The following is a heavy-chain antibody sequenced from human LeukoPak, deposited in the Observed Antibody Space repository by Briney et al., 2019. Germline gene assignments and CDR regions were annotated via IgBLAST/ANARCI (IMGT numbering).Heavy chain of an antibody. V-gene: IGHV3-21*01. CDR1: GFTFSSYS. Sequence: GGSLRLSCAASGFTFSSYSMNWVRQAPGKGLEWVSSISSSSSYIYYADSVKGRFTISRDNAKNSLYLQMNSLRAKDTAVYYCARGYDIPTFAFDIWGQGTMVTVSS. CDR3: ARGYDIPTFAFDI. CDR2: ISSSSSYI. D-gene: IGHD3-9*01. J-gene: IGHJ3*02.